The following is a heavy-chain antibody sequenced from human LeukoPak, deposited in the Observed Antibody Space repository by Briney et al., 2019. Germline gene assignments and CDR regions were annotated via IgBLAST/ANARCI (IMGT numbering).Heavy chain of an antibody. Sequence: SQTLSLTCAISGDSVSSNSAAWNWIRQSPSRGLEWLGRTYYRSKWYNDYAVSVKSRITINPDTSKNQFSLQLNSVTPEDTAVYYCARAVVNSWEQQVGYYYYYGMDVWGQGATVTVSS. CDR2: TYYRSKWYN. J-gene: IGHJ6*02. CDR3: ARAVVNSWEQQVGYYYYYGMDV. V-gene: IGHV6-1*01. CDR1: GDSVSSNSAA. D-gene: IGHD6-13*01.